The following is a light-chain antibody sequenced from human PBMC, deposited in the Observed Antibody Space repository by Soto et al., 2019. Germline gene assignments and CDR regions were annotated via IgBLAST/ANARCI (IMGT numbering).Light chain of an antibody. Sequence: QSVLTQPASVSGSPGQSITISCTGTSSDVGAYSYVSWYQQHPGKAPKLIIYEVSSRPSGVSSRFSGSKSGNTASLTISGLQAEDEADYYCSSFERSGTRVIGGGTKLTVL. V-gene: IGLV2-14*01. CDR1: SSDVGAYSY. J-gene: IGLJ2*01. CDR3: SSFERSGTRV. CDR2: EVS.